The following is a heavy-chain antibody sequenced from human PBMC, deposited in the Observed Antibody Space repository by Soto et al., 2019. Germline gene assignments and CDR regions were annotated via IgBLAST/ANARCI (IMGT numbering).Heavy chain of an antibody. CDR2: INAGNGKP. J-gene: IGHJ2*01. CDR1: GYTFTSYA. CDR3: ARVPGYSIGDL. V-gene: IGHV1-3*01. Sequence: QVQLVQSGAEVKKPGASVKVSCKASGYTFTSYAMHWVRQAPGQRLEWMGWINAGNGKPKYSQKFQGRVTITRDTSASTAYMKLSSLRSEDTAVYYCARVPGYSIGDLWGRGTLVTVSS. D-gene: IGHD2-21*01.